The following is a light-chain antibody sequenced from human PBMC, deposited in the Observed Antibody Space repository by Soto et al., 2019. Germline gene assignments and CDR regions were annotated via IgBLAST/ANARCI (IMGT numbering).Light chain of an antibody. CDR2: LGP. Sequence: DIVWTQSPLSLPVTPGEPASISCGPSQSLLHSNGYTYLDWYLQTPWQSPRLLIYLGPRRASGLPGRFGGSGAGTDLTLKISRGEADDVGVYYCMQTLRPPAFGQGTKVDIK. V-gene: IGKV2-28*01. J-gene: IGKJ1*01. CDR3: MQTLRPPA. CDR1: QSLLHSNGYTY.